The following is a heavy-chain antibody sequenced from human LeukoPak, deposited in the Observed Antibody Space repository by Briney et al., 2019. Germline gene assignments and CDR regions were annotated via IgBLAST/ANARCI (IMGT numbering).Heavy chain of an antibody. Sequence: GGSLRLSCEACGINLWNYAMRWVRQAPGKGLEWVSAISGSGGSTYHADSVKGRFTISRDNSKNTLYLQMNSLRAEDTAVYYCATGIFYTVTTGMVVYSGQGALVTVSS. J-gene: IGHJ4*02. CDR1: GINLWNYA. V-gene: IGHV3-23*01. CDR3: ATGIFYTVTTGMVVY. CDR2: ISGSGGST. D-gene: IGHD4-11*01.